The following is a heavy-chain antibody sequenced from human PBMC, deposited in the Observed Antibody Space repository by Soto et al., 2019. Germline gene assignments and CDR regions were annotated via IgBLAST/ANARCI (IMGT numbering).Heavy chain of an antibody. CDR3: ARSYGGNSGTFDF. V-gene: IGHV4-34*01. J-gene: IGHJ4*02. D-gene: IGHD4-17*01. CDR2: ITQSGST. CDR1: GGSFSGYY. Sequence: QVQLQQWGAGLLKPSETLSLTCAVYGGSFSGYYWSWIRQPPGKGLECIGEITQSGSTNYNPSLRSLVTIAVDTSKNQFSLKLSSVTAADTAVYCGARSYGGNSGTFDFWGQGTLVTVSS.